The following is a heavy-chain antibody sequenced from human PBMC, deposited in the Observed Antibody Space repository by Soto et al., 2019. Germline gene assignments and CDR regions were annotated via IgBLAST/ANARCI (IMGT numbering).Heavy chain of an antibody. CDR3: VKGRRLRFLGWLWTPFDY. J-gene: IGHJ4*02. Sequence: GGSLRLSCSASGFTFSSYAMHWVRQAPGKGLEYVSAISSNGGSTYYADSVKGRFTISRDNSKNTLYLQMSSLRAEDTAVYYCVKGRRLRFLGWLWTPFDYWGQGTLVTVSS. D-gene: IGHD3-3*01. CDR1: GFTFSSYA. V-gene: IGHV3-64D*06. CDR2: ISSNGGST.